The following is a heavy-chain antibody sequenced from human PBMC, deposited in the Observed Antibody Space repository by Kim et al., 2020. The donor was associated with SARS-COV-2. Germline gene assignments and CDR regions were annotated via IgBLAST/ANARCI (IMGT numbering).Heavy chain of an antibody. CDR3: ARVAYDFWSGYYNSPQENYYYYGMDV. CDR1: GYTFTSYG. J-gene: IGHJ6*02. Sequence: ASVKVSCKASGYTFTSYGISWVRQAPGQGLEWMGWISAYNGNTNYEQKLQGRVTMTTDTSTSTAYMELRSLRSDDTAVYYCARVAYDFWSGYYNSPQENYYYYGMDVWGQGTTVTVSS. D-gene: IGHD3-3*01. V-gene: IGHV1-18*04. CDR2: ISAYNGNT.